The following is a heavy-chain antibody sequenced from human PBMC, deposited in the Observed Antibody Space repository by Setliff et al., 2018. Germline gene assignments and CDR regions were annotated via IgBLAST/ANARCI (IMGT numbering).Heavy chain of an antibody. CDR2: ISPKIGDS. CDR1: GYTFTSFG. J-gene: IGHJ4*02. Sequence: ASVKVSCKTSGYTFTSFGIHWLRQARGQGLEWMGWISPKIGDSTYAQKFQGRVTMTTDTSTEAVYMELSNLRSDDTAVYYCARVPRLEWLLPTFDSWGQGTLVTVSS. V-gene: IGHV1-18*01. CDR3: ARVPRLEWLLPTFDS. D-gene: IGHD3-3*01.